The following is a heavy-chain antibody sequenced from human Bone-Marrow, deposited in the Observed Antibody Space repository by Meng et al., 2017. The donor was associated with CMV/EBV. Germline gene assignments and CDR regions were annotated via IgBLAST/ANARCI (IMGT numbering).Heavy chain of an antibody. V-gene: IGHV3-30*02. Sequence: GESLKISCAASGFTFSSYGMHWVRQAPGKGLEWVAFIRYDGTNKYYADSVKGRFTISRDNSKNTLYLRMNSLRIEDTAVYYCARGVLGMDVCGQGTTVSVSS. J-gene: IGHJ6*02. CDR2: IRYDGTNK. CDR1: GFTFSSYG. D-gene: IGHD3-10*01. CDR3: ARGVLGMDV.